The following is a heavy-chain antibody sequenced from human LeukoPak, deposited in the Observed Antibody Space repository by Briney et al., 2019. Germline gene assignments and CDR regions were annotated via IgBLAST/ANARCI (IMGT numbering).Heavy chain of an antibody. CDR3: ASPYPYYYGSGSYYS. Sequence: PGGSLRLSCAASGFTVSTYSMNWVRQAPGKGLEWVSYISSSSSTIYYADSVKGRFTISRDNAKNSLYLQMNSLRADDTAVYYCASPYPYYYGSGSYYSWGQGTLVTVSS. V-gene: IGHV3-48*04. J-gene: IGHJ4*02. CDR1: GFTVSTYS. D-gene: IGHD3-10*01. CDR2: ISSSSSTI.